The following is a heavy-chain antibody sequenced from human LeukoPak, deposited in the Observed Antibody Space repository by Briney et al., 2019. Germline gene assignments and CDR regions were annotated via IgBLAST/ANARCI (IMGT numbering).Heavy chain of an antibody. CDR2: IYYSGST. Sequence: SQTLSLTCTVSGGSISSGDYYWSWIRQPPGKGLEWIGYIYYSGSTNYNPSLKSRVTISVDTSKNQFSLKLSSVTAADTAVYYCARELISYGTYYYDSSGLNYWGQGTLVTVSS. CDR1: GGSISSGDYY. D-gene: IGHD3-22*01. J-gene: IGHJ4*02. V-gene: IGHV4-30-4*08. CDR3: ARELISYGTYYYDSSGLNY.